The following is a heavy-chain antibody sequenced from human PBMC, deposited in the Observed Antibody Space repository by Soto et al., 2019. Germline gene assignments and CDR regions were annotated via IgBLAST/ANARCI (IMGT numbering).Heavy chain of an antibody. D-gene: IGHD5-12*01. CDR3: AKGGLGATLRSRLGH. CDR2: ISGSGGST. CDR1: GFTFSSYA. V-gene: IGHV3-23*01. Sequence: EVQLLESGGGLVQPGGSLRLSCAAAGFTFSSYAMSWVRQAAGKWLEWVSAISGSGGSTYYADSVKGRFTISRDNSKNTLYLQMNSLRAEDTAVYYCAKGGLGATLRSRLGHWGQGNLVTVSS. J-gene: IGHJ4*02.